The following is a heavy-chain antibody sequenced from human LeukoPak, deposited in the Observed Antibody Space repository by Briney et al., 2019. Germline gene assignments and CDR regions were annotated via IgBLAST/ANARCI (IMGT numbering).Heavy chain of an antibody. CDR1: GFTFSSYW. J-gene: IGHJ6*02. Sequence: GGSLRLSCAASGFTFSSYWMSWVRQAPGKGLEWVANIKPDGSEKYYVDSVKGRFTISRDSARNSLCLQMNSLRAEDTAVYSCARGGSLDVWGQGTTVTVSS. CDR2: IKPDGSEK. V-gene: IGHV3-7*01. CDR3: ARGGSLDV.